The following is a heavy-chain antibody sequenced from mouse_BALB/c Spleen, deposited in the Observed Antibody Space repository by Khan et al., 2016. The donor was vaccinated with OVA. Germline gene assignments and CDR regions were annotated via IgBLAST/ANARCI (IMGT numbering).Heavy chain of an antibody. V-gene: IGHV9-3-1*01. J-gene: IGHJ4*01. Sequence: QIQLVQSGPELKKPGETVKISCKASGHTFTKYGMNWVKQAPGKGLKCMGWINTYTGEPTYADDFNGRFAFSLETSASTAYLQINNLKNEDTATYFCARPPYFSYVLDNWGQGTSVTVSS. D-gene: IGHD2-10*01. CDR2: INTYTGEP. CDR1: GHTFTKYG. CDR3: ARPPYFSYVLDN.